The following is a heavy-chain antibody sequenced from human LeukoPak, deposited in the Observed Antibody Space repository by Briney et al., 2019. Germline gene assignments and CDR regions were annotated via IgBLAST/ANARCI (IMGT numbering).Heavy chain of an antibody. CDR1: GGSISSTTYY. D-gene: IGHD6-6*01. Sequence: SETLSLTCTVSGGSISSTTYYWGWIRQPPGKGLEWIGSIYYSGSTNYNPSLKSRVTISVDTSKNQFSLKLSSVTAADTAVYYCARARFAARQSRCYFDYWGQGTLVTVSS. J-gene: IGHJ4*02. CDR2: IYYSGST. CDR3: ARARFAARQSRCYFDY. V-gene: IGHV4-39*07.